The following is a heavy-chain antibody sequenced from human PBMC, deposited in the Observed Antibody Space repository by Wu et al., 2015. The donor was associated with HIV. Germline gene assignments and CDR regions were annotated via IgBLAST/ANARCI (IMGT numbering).Heavy chain of an antibody. CDR2: INPNSGGT. CDR3: VRGGIIVGIRGPLFDY. V-gene: IGHV1-2*02. D-gene: IGHD3-22*01. J-gene: IGHJ4*02. CDR1: GYTFTGYY. Sequence: QVQLVQSGAEVKKPGASVKVSCKASGYTFTGYYIHWVRQAPGQGLEWMGWINPNSGGTNYAQTFQGRVTMTRDTSISTVYMELSRLISDDTVVYYCVRGGIIVGIRGPLFDYWGQGTLVTVSS.